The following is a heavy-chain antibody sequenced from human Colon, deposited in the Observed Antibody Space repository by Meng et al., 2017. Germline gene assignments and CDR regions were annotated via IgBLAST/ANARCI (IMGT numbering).Heavy chain of an antibody. CDR1: GFTFKDYG. J-gene: IGHJ4*02. D-gene: IGHD1-26*01. V-gene: IGHV3-33*01. CDR2: IWYNGDNT. CDR3: ARGSTPTNFDY. Sequence: LGGCGGGVVQPGRSLGLSCAASGFTFKDYGMHWVRQAPGKGLEWVALIWYNGDNTYYAESVKGRFTISRDNSMNTLYLQMSSLTAEDTAFYYCARGSTPTNFDYWGQGTLVTVSS.